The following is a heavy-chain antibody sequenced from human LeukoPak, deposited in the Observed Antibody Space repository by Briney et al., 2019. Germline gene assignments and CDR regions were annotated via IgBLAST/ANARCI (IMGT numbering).Heavy chain of an antibody. D-gene: IGHD2-15*01. CDR2: ISSSSGTI. CDR1: RFTFSSYS. CDR3: AKCSGGNCYHSDDH. J-gene: IGHJ5*02. V-gene: IGHV3-48*02. Sequence: GGSLRLSCAASRFTFSSYSMNWVRQAPGKGLEWVSYISSSSGTIYYADSVKGRFTISRDNAKNSLYLQMNSLRDEDTAVYYCAKCSGGNCYHSDDHWGQGTLVTVSP.